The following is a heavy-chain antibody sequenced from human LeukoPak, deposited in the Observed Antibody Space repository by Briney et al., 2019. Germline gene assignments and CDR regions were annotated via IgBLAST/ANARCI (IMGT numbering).Heavy chain of an antibody. V-gene: IGHV3-53*01. Sequence: GGSRRLSCAASGFSVSINYMTWVRQSPGKGLEWVSFIYIVGGTYYTDSVKGRFTISKDNSKNTLYLQMNSLRAEGTAVYYCAKDRGIVAPLSFHYWGQGTLVTVSS. CDR3: AKDRGIVAPLSFHY. CDR1: GFSVSINY. D-gene: IGHD5-12*01. CDR2: IYIVGGT. J-gene: IGHJ4*02.